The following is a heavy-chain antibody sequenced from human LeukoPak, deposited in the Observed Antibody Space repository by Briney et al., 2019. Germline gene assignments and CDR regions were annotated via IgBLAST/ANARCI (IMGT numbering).Heavy chain of an antibody. CDR3: ARSSGGWSNWFDP. CDR2: IYPGDSDT. D-gene: IGHD6-19*01. CDR1: AYSFTIYW. V-gene: IGHV5-51*01. J-gene: IGHJ5*02. Sequence: GESLKISCKGSAYSFTIYWIAWVRQMPGKGLEWMGIIYPGDSDTGYSPSFQGQVTISVDKSISTAYLQWSSLKASDTAMYYCARSSGGWSNWFDPWGQGTLVTVSS.